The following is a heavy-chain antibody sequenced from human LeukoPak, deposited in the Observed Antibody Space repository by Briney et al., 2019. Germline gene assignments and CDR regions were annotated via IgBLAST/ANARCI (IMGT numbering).Heavy chain of an antibody. V-gene: IGHV4-61*01. CDR2: MYYSGST. Sequence: SETLSLTCTDSGGSVSSGSYCWSWIRQPPGKGLEWIGYMYYSGSTNYNPSLKSRVTISVETSKNQFSLKLSSVTAADTAVYYCAITDSGSYYLNYWGQGTLVTVSS. CDR1: GGSVSSGSYC. J-gene: IGHJ4*02. D-gene: IGHD1-26*01. CDR3: AITDSGSYYLNY.